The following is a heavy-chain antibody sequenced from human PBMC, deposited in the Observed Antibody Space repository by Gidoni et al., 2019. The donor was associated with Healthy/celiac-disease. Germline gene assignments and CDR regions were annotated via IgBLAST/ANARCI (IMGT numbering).Heavy chain of an antibody. V-gene: IGHV4-34*01. CDR1: GGSFSGYY. CDR3: ALGLRGDAFDI. Sequence: QVQLQQWGAGLLKPSETLSLTCAVYGGSFSGYYWSLIRQPPGKGLEWIGEINHSGSTNYNPSLKSRVTISVDTSKNQFSLKLSSVTAADTAVYYCALGLRGDAFDIWGQGTMVTVSS. D-gene: IGHD5-12*01. J-gene: IGHJ3*02. CDR2: INHSGST.